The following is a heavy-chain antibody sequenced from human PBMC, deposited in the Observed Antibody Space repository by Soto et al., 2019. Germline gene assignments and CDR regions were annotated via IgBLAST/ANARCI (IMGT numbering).Heavy chain of an antibody. CDR1: GFTFSSYA. Sequence: PGGSLRLSCAASGFTFSSYAMHWVRQAPGKGLEWVAVISYDGSNKYYADSVKGRFTISRDNSKNTLYLQMNSLRAEDTAVYYCARPQYHSYYYYGMDVWGQGTTVTVSS. D-gene: IGHD4-4*01. J-gene: IGHJ6*02. V-gene: IGHV3-30-3*01. CDR2: ISYDGSNK. CDR3: ARPQYHSYYYYGMDV.